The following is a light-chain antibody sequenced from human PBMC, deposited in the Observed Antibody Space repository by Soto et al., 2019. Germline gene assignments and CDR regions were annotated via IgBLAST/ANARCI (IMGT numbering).Light chain of an antibody. Sequence: IQMTQSPSSLSASVGDRVTITCGASLPISSWLAWYQQKPGKAPKLLIYDASSLESGVPSRFSGSGSGTEFTLTISSLQPEDFATYYCQQHGQWPITFGQGTRLEI. CDR1: LPISSW. V-gene: IGKV1-5*01. CDR3: QQHGQWPIT. CDR2: DAS. J-gene: IGKJ5*01.